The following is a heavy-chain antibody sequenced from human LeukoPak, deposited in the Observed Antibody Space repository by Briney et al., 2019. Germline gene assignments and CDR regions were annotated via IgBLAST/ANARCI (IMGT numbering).Heavy chain of an antibody. CDR2: ISYDGSNK. CDR3: AKRAAPGGIVVVTPDY. Sequence: GGSLSLSCAAFGFTFSSYGMHWVRQAPGKGLEWVAVISYDGSNKYYADSVKGRFTISRDNSKNTLYLQMNSLRAEDTAVYYCAKRAAPGGIVVVTPDYWGQGTLVSVSS. CDR1: GFTFSSYG. J-gene: IGHJ4*02. V-gene: IGHV3-30*18. D-gene: IGHD3-22*01.